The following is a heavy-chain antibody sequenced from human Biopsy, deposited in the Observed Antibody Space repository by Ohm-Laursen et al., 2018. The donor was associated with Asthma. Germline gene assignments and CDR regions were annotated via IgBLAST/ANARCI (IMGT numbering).Heavy chain of an antibody. V-gene: IGHV3-30*18. J-gene: IGHJ5*02. Sequence: SLRLSCTASGFSFSNFAIHWVRQAPGKGLEWLGVISYNGSQKYYGDSVKGRFTISRDNSKSTVFLDMTSLKSEDTGLYFCAKDEGRVKNWFDPWGPGTRVNVSS. CDR1: GFSFSNFA. CDR3: AKDEGRVKNWFDP. D-gene: IGHD2/OR15-2a*01. CDR2: ISYNGSQK.